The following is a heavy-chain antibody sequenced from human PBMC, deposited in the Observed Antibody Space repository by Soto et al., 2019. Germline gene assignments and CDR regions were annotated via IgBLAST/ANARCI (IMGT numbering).Heavy chain of an antibody. V-gene: IGHV3-15*07. CDR3: SADLPDWVAYAFDY. CDR1: GFTFNGAW. CDR2: VKSKVDGGSI. D-gene: IGHD2-21*01. Sequence: EVQLVESGGGLVEPGGSLRLSCTASGFTFNGAWMNWVRQAPGKRLEWVGRVKSKVDGGSIDYAAPVRGRFTISRDDSRSTVDLQMNSLSAEDSAMYYCSADLPDWVAYAFDYWGQGALVTVSS. J-gene: IGHJ4*02.